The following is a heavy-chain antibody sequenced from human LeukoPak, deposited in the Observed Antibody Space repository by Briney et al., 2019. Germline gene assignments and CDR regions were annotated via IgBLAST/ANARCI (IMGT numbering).Heavy chain of an antibody. CDR2: ISSSSSYI. Sequence: GGSLRLSCAASGFTFSSYSMNWVRQAPGKGLEWVSSISSSSSYIYYADSVKGRFTISRDNAKNSLYLQMNSLRAEDTAVYYWAREGGNWGEGYFDYWGQGTLVTVSS. V-gene: IGHV3-21*01. CDR1: GFTFSSYS. D-gene: IGHD7-27*01. J-gene: IGHJ4*02. CDR3: AREGGNWGEGYFDY.